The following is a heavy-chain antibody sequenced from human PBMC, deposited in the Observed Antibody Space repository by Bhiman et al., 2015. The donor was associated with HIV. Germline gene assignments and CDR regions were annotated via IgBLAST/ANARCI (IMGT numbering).Heavy chain of an antibody. Sequence: EVQLVESGGGLVKPGGSLRLSCAASGFTFSNAWMSWVRQAPGKGLEWVGRIKSKTDGGTTDYAAPVKGRFTISRDDSTNTLYLQMNSLKTXDTAVYYCATSPAILYYFDSWGQGSLVTVSS. V-gene: IGHV3-15*01. CDR2: IKSKTDGGTT. J-gene: IGHJ4*02. CDR1: GFTFSNAW. D-gene: IGHD2-2*01. CDR3: ATSPAILYYFDS.